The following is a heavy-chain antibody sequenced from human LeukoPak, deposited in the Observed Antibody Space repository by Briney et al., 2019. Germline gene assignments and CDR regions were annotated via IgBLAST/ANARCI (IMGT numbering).Heavy chain of an antibody. CDR1: GGSFSVYY. J-gene: IGHJ6*02. Sequence: SETLSLTCAVYGGSFSVYYWSWIRQPPGKGLEWIGEINHSGSTNYNPSLKSRVTISVDTSKNQFSLKLSSVTAADTAVYYCASYYDFWSGYYNYGMDVWGQGTTVTVSS. V-gene: IGHV4-34*01. D-gene: IGHD3-3*01. CDR3: ASYYDFWSGYYNYGMDV. CDR2: INHSGST.